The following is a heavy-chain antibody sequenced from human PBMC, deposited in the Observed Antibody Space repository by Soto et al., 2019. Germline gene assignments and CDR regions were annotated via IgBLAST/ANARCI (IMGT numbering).Heavy chain of an antibody. V-gene: IGHV4-4*02. CDR2: IYHSGST. D-gene: IGHD2-15*01. Sequence: QVQLQESGPGLVKPSGTLSLTCAVSSGSISSSNWWRWVRQPPGKGLEWIGEIYHSGSTNYNPSLKSRVTISVDKSKNQISLKLGSVTAADTAVYYCAREASDCSGGSCTVAFDIWGQGTMVTVSS. J-gene: IGHJ3*02. CDR1: SGSISSSNW. CDR3: AREASDCSGGSCTVAFDI.